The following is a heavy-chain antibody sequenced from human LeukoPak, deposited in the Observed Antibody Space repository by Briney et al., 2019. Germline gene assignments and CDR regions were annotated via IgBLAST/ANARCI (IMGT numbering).Heavy chain of an antibody. CDR3: ARGGYRYGSRAFDI. CDR2: IKQDGSEK. D-gene: IGHD5-18*01. CDR1: GFTFSSYW. V-gene: IGHV3-7*01. Sequence: GGSLRLSCAASGFTFSSYWMSWVRQAPGKGLEWVANIKQDGSEKYYVDSVKGRFTISRDNAKNSLYLQMNSLRAEDTAVYYCARGGYRYGSRAFDIWGQGTMVTVSS. J-gene: IGHJ3*02.